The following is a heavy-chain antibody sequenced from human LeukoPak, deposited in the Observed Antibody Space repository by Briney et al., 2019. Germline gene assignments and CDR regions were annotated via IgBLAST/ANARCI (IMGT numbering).Heavy chain of an antibody. D-gene: IGHD6-13*01. J-gene: IGHJ4*02. CDR3: AQGIAAAGTPPRN. CDR1: GYTFTSYY. V-gene: IGHV1-46*01. CDR2: INPSGGST. Sequence: ASVKVSCKASGYTFTSYYMHWVRQAPGQGPEWMGIINPSGGSTSYAQKFQGRVTMTRDTSTSTVYMELSSLRSEDTAVYYCAQGIAAAGTPPRNWGQGTLVTVSS.